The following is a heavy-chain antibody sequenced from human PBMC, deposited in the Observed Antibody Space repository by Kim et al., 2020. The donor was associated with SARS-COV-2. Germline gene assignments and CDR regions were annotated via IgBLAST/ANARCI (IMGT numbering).Heavy chain of an antibody. CDR1: GGSISSSSYY. Sequence: SETLSLTCTVSGGSISSSSYYWGWIRQPPGKGLEWIGSIYYSGSTYYNPSLKSRVTISVDTSKNQFSLKLSSVTAADTAVYYCARQGGGYYYGSGTYFQ. CDR3: ARQGGGYYYGSGTYFQ. D-gene: IGHD3-10*01. CDR2: IYYSGST. J-gene: IGHJ1*01. V-gene: IGHV4-39*01.